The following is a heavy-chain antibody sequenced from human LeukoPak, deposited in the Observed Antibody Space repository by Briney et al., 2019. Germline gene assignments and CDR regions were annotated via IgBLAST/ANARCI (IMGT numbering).Heavy chain of an antibody. CDR3: ARGNYDSSGYYYSAFDY. D-gene: IGHD3-22*01. V-gene: IGHV3-30-3*01. J-gene: IGHJ4*02. CDR2: ISYDGSNK. CDR1: GFTFSSYA. Sequence: GGSLRLSCAASGFTFSSYAMHWVRQAPGKGLEWVAVISYDGSNKYYADSVKGRFTISRDDSKNTLYLQMNSLRAEDTAVYYCARGNYDSSGYYYSAFDYWGQGTLVTVSS.